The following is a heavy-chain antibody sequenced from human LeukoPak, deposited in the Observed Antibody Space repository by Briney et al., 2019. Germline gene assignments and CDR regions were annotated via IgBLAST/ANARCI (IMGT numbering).Heavy chain of an antibody. V-gene: IGHV5-51*01. CDR1: GYNVDDYW. Sequence: SGESLKISCKGSGYNVDDYWIGWVRQMPGKGLEWMGIMSPRNFETQYSLPFQCQVTFSVDKSTRTAYLQWRSLKASDTAMYYCAWRKYFSTWLEPWGQGTLVTAS. CDR3: AWRKYFSTWLEP. CDR2: MSPRNFET. D-gene: IGHD1-14*01. J-gene: IGHJ5*02.